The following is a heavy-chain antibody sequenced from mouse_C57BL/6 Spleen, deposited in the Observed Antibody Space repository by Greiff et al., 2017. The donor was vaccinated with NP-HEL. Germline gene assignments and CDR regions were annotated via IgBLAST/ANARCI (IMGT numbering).Heavy chain of an antibody. CDR1: GFTFSSYA. Sequence: VQLQQSGGGLVKPGGSLKLSCAASGFTFSSYAMSWVRQTPEKRLEWVATISDGGSYTYYPDNVTGRFTISSDNAKNNLYLQMSHLKSEDTAMYYCARESGLYYFDYWGQGTTLTVSS. J-gene: IGHJ2*01. V-gene: IGHV5-4*01. CDR2: ISDGGSYT. CDR3: ARESGLYYFDY.